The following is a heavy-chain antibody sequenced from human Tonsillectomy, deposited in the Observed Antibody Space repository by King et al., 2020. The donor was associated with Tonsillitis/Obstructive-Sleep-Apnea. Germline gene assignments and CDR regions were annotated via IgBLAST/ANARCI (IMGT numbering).Heavy chain of an antibody. Sequence: HVQLQQWGAGLLKPSETLSLTCAVYGGSFSGYYWNRIRQPPGKGLEWIGEIDHSGSTNYNPSLKSRVTISVDTSKNQFSLKLSSVTAADTAVYNCAREHSSSLDYWGQGTLVTVSS. CDR1: GGSFSGYY. CDR2: IDHSGST. CDR3: AREHSSSLDY. D-gene: IGHD6-13*01. V-gene: IGHV4-34*01. J-gene: IGHJ4*02.